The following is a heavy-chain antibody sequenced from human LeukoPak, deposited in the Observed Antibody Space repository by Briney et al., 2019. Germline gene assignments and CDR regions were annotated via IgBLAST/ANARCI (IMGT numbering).Heavy chain of an antibody. J-gene: IGHJ6*04. CDR1: GGTFSSYA. CDR3: AVARTEYCSGGSCHFLYGMDV. CDR2: IIPIFGTA. Sequence: SVKVSCKASGGTFSSYAISWVRQAPGQGLEWMGGIIPIFGTANYAQKFQGRVTITADESTSTAYMELSSLRSEDTAVYYCAVARTEYCSGGSCHFLYGMDVWGKGTTVTVSS. D-gene: IGHD2-15*01. V-gene: IGHV1-69*13.